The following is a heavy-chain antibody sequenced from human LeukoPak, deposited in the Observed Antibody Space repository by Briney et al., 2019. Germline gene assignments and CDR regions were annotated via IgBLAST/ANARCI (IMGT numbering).Heavy chain of an antibody. CDR3: ASGHGGNSPY. D-gene: IGHD4-23*01. CDR1: GYTFTDYY. Sequence: ASVKISCKVSGYTFTDYYMHWVQQAPGKGLEWMGWYNPNSGGTSNPRKFQGRVTMTGDTSITTAYMELSTLTSDDTAFYYWASGHGGNSPYWGQGTLVTVSS. J-gene: IGHJ4*02. V-gene: IGHV1-2*02. CDR2: YNPNSGGT.